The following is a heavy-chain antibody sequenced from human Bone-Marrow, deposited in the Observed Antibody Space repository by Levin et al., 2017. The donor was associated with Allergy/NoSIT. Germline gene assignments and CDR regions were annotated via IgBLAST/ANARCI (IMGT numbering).Heavy chain of an antibody. Sequence: SPTLSLTCTVSDGSISSDSWTWIRQPPGMRLEWIGYIYNSGNINYNPSLRSRVTISEDTSKNQFSLKLSSVTVADTAVYYCARLRSGYYYYYGMDVWGQGTTVTVSS. CDR2: IYNSGNI. V-gene: IGHV4-59*01. J-gene: IGHJ6*02. CDR3: ARLRSGYYYYYGMDV. CDR1: DGSISSDS. D-gene: IGHD3-3*01.